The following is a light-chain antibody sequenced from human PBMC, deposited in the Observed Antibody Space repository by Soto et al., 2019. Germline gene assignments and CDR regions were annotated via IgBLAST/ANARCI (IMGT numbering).Light chain of an antibody. CDR3: CSYAGRYTFYV. J-gene: IGLJ1*01. CDR1: SSDVGGYNY. Sequence: QSALTQPRSVSGSPGQSVTISCTVTSSDVGGYNYVSWYQQHPGKAPKVMIYDVSKRPSGVPDRFSGSKSGNTASLTISGLQAEYEADYYCCSYAGRYTFYVFGTGTKLTVL. V-gene: IGLV2-11*01. CDR2: DVS.